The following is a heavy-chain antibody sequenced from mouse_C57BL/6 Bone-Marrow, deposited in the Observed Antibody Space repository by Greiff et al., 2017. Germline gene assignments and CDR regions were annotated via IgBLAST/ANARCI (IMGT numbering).Heavy chain of an antibody. CDR2: IYPGDGDT. D-gene: IGHD1-2*01. CDR1: GYAFSSYW. Sequence: QVQLQQSGAELVKPGASVKISCKASGYAFSSYWMNWVKQRPGKGLEWIGQIYPGDGDTNYNGKFKGKATLTADKSSSTAYMQLSSLTSEDSAVYFCARNGYYGSWFAYWGQGTLVTVSA. V-gene: IGHV1-80*01. J-gene: IGHJ3*01. CDR3: ARNGYYGSWFAY.